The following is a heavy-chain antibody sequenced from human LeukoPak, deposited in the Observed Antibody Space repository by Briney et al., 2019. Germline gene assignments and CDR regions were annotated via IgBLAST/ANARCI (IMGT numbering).Heavy chain of an antibody. Sequence: GGSLRLSCAASGFTFDDYAMHWVRQAPGKGLEWVSGISWNSGSIGYADSVKGRFTISRDNSKNTLNLQMDSLRSEDTAVYYCARDFFPIADSTWYEIGYWGQGTLVTVSS. CDR1: GFTFDDYA. J-gene: IGHJ4*02. V-gene: IGHV3-9*01. D-gene: IGHD2-21*01. CDR3: ARDFFPIADSTWYEIGY. CDR2: ISWNSGSI.